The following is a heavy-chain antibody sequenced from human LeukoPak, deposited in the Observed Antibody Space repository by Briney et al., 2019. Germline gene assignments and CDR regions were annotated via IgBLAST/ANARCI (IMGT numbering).Heavy chain of an antibody. J-gene: IGHJ2*01. CDR3: AKIGVIGNWYYDL. Sequence: PGRSLRLSCAASGFTFSSYAMHWVRQAPGRGLEWVALISYDGGNKFYLNSVKGRFTISRDNSKNTLYLDMTSLRAGDTAIYYCAKIGVIGNWYYDLWGRGTLVAVSS. V-gene: IGHV3-30*18. CDR1: GFTFSSYA. CDR2: ISYDGGNK. D-gene: IGHD3-3*01.